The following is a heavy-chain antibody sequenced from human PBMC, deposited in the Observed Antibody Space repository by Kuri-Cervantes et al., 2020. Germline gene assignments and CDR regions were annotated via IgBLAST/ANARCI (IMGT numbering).Heavy chain of an antibody. J-gene: IGHJ3*02. V-gene: IGHV3-33*01. CDR3: ASLGGNVLRYFGWSSDAFDI. CDR1: GFTFSSYG. Sequence: GGSLRLSCAASGFTFSSYGMHWVRQAPGKGLEWVAVIWYDGSNKYCADSVKGRFTISRDNSKNTLYLQMNSLRAEDTAVYYCASLGGNVLRYFGWSSDAFDIWGQGTMVTVSS. CDR2: IWYDGSNK. D-gene: IGHD3-9*01.